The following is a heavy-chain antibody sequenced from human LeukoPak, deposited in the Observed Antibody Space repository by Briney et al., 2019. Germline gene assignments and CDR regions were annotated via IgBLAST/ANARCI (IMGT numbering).Heavy chain of an antibody. CDR1: GGSFSGYY. J-gene: IGHJ4*02. D-gene: IGHD3-3*01. CDR2: INHSGST. CDR3: ARHWGGLYDFWGGYYPDY. V-gene: IGHV4-34*01. Sequence: SETLSLTCAAYGGSFSGYYWSWIRQPPGKGLEWIGEINHSGSTNYNPSLKSRVTMSVDTSKNQFSLKLSSVTAADTAVYYCARHWGGLYDFWGGYYPDYWGQGTLVTVSS.